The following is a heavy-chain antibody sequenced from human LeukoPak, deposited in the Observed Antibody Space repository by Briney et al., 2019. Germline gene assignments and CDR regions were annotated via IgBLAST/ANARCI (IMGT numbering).Heavy chain of an antibody. CDR3: AKDQADPGTPFDY. CDR1: GFTVSSNY. J-gene: IGHJ4*02. CDR2: ISGSGGST. Sequence: GGSLRLSCAASGFTVSSNYMSWVRQAPGKGLEWVSAISGSGGSTYYADSVKGRFTISRDNSKNTLYLQMNSLRAEDTAVYYCAKDQADPGTPFDYWGQGTLVTVSS. V-gene: IGHV3-23*01. D-gene: IGHD3-10*01.